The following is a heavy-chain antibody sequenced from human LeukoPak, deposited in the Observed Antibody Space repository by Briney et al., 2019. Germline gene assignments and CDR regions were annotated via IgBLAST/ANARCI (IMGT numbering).Heavy chain of an antibody. J-gene: IGHJ6*04. V-gene: IGHV3-33*01. D-gene: IGHD2-21*01. CDR2: IWYDGSNK. CDR3: ARGLQVIYGMDV. CDR1: GFTFSSYG. Sequence: GGSLRLSCAASGFTFSSYGMNWVRQAPGKGLEWVAVIWYDGSNKYYADSVKGRFTISRDNSKNTLYLQMNSLRAEDTAAYYCARGLQVIYGMDVWGKGTTVTVSS.